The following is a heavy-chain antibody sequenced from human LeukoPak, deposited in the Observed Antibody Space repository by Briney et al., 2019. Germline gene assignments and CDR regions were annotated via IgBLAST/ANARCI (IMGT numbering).Heavy chain of an antibody. CDR3: ARSPGRHYETDC. CDR1: GFTFGSYW. D-gene: IGHD3-22*01. Sequence: RGSLRLSCAASGFTFGSYWMSWVRQAPGKGLEWVANIKQDGSQKYHVASLKDRFTISRDNAKNSLYLQMNSLRAEDTAVYYCARSPGRHYETDCWGQGTLVTVSS. J-gene: IGHJ4*02. CDR2: IKQDGSQK. V-gene: IGHV3-7*05.